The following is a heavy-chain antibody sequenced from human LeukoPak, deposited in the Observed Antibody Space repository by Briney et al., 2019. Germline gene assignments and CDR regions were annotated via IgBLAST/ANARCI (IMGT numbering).Heavy chain of an antibody. CDR1: GFTFSSYG. V-gene: IGHV3-30*02. CDR2: IRYDGSNK. J-gene: IGHJ3*02. CDR3: AKAIAAAVKYAFDI. Sequence: GGSLRLSCAASGFTFSSYGMHWVRQAPGKGLEWVAFIRYDGSNKYYADSVKGRFTISRDNSKNTLYLQMNSLRAEDTAVYNCAKAIAAAVKYAFDIWGQGTMVTVSS. D-gene: IGHD6-13*01.